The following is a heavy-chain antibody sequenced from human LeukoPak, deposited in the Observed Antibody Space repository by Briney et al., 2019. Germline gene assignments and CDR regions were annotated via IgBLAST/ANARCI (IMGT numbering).Heavy chain of an antibody. CDR1: GYSFFSYY. CDR2: INPSGGST. CDR3: ARGPETGSFDY. D-gene: IGHD1-26*01. V-gene: IGHV1-46*01. J-gene: IGHJ4*02. Sequence: ASVKVSCKASGYSFFSYYIHWVRQALGQGLEWMGIINPSGGSTTYAQKFQGRVTLTRDMSTSTVYMELSSLRSEDTAVYYCARGPETGSFDYWGQGTLVTVSS.